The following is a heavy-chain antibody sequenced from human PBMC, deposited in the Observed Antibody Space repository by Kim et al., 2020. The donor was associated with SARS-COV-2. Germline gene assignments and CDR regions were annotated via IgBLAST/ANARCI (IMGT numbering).Heavy chain of an antibody. Sequence: GGSLRLSCAASGFTFSIYGMNWVRQAPSKGLEWVVNIDQDGLHKYYVDSVKGRFTVSRDNAKNSLFLQMNSLRAEDTAVYYCARGSNGATDVWGQGTTVTVSS. CDR1: GFTFSIYG. J-gene: IGHJ6*02. CDR3: ARGSNGATDV. D-gene: IGHD6-19*01. CDR2: IDQDGLHK. V-gene: IGHV3-7*04.